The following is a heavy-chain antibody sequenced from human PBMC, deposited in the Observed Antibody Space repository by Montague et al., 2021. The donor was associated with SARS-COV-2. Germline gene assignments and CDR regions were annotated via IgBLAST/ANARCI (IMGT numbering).Heavy chain of an antibody. CDR3: ARDRRTVGATMDYYYFYGMDV. D-gene: IGHD1-26*01. V-gene: IGHV3-48*03. J-gene: IGHJ6*02. CDR2: ISSSGSAI. CDR1: GFTFSLYE. Sequence: SLRLSCEASGFTFSLYEMNWVRQAPGKGLEWVSFISSSGSAIYSADSXKGRFTISRDNAKNSLYLQMNSLRAEDTAVYYCARDRRTVGATMDYYYFYGMDVWGQGTTVTVSS.